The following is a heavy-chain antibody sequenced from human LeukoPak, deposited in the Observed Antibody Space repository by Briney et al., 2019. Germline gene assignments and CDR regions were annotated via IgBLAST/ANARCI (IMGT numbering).Heavy chain of an antibody. CDR2: INYSGST. CDR3: AGRVLLWFGELLSGVDY. J-gene: IGHJ4*02. Sequence: SETLSLTCAVYGGSFSGYYWSWIRQPPGKGLEWIGEINYSGSTNYNPSLKSRVTISVDTSKNQFSLKLSSVTAADTAVYYCAGRVLLWFGELLSGVDYWGQGTLVTVSS. V-gene: IGHV4-34*01. D-gene: IGHD3-10*01. CDR1: GGSFSGYY.